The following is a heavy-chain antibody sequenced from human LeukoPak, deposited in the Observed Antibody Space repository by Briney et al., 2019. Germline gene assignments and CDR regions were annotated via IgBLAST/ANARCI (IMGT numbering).Heavy chain of an antibody. CDR3: ARDLSGWFTYYYYYGMDV. CDR1: GFTFSSYS. J-gene: IGHJ6*02. Sequence: GGSLRLSCAASGFTFSSYSMNWVRQAPGKGLEWVSYISSSGSTIYYADSVKGRFTISRDNAKNSLYLQMNSLRDEDTAVYYCARDLSGWFTYYYYYGMDVWGQGTTVTVSS. D-gene: IGHD6-19*01. V-gene: IGHV3-48*02. CDR2: ISSSGSTI.